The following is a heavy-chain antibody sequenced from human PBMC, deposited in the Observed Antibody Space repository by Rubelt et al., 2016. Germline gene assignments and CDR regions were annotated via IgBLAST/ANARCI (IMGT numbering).Heavy chain of an antibody. J-gene: IGHJ4*02. CDR3: GRGFSGVCFWVDS. Sequence: QLQLQESGPGLVKPSETLSLTCTVSGYSISSNGYFWGWIRQPPGKGLEWIGSITYSGKTYYNPSLKSRVTISVDPSKNQFSLRLSSVTAADTAVYFCGRGFSGVCFWVDSWGRGALVTVSS. V-gene: IGHV4-39*01. CDR1: GYSISSNGYF. CDR2: ITYSGKT. D-gene: IGHD5-12*01.